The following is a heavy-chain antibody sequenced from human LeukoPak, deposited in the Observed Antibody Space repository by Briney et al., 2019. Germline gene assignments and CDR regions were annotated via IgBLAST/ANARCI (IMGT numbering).Heavy chain of an antibody. CDR3: ARDPGGY. CDR1: GFTFINYS. J-gene: IGHJ4*02. Sequence: GGSLRLSCSASGFTFINYSMNWVRRAPGKGLEWVSSISSSSSYIYYADSVKGRFTISRDNAKNSLYLQMNSLRAEDTAVYYCARDPGGYWGQGTLVTVSS. D-gene: IGHD3-10*01. CDR2: ISSSSSYI. V-gene: IGHV3-21*01.